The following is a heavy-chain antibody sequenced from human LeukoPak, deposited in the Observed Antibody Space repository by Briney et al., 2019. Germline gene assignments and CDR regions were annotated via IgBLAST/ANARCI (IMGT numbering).Heavy chain of an antibody. J-gene: IGHJ4*02. Sequence: GGSLRLSCAASGFTFNSYWMHWVRRAPGKGLLWVSRINTDGSITTNADSVKGRFTISRDNAKNTVYLQMNSLRAEDTAVYYCVASSGYPDYWGQGTLVTVSS. D-gene: IGHD3-22*01. CDR3: VASSGYPDY. CDR1: GFTFNSYW. V-gene: IGHV3-74*01. CDR2: INTDGSIT.